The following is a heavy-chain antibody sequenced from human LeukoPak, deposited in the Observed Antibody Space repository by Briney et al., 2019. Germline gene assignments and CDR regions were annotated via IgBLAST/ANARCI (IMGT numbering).Heavy chain of an antibody. CDR3: ARGLYDSGRTEFDY. V-gene: IGHV3-7*01. CDR2: IKQDGSEK. CDR1: GFTFSSYW. Sequence: PGGSLRLSCAASGFTFSSYWMSWVRQAPGKGLEWVANIKQDGSEKYYVDSVKGRFTISRDNAKNSLYLQMNSLRAEDTAVYYCARGLYDSGRTEFDYWGQGTLVTVSS. J-gene: IGHJ4*02. D-gene: IGHD5-12*01.